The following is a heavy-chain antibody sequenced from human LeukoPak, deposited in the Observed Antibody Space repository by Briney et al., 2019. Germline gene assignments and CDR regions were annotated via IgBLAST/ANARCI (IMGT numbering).Heavy chain of an antibody. CDR2: IYYSVST. Sequence: SETLSLTCTVSGGSISSYYWSWIRQPPGKGLEWIGYIYYSVSTNYNPSLKSRVTISVDTSKNQFSLKLSSVTAADTAVYYCAREYGSGRYIIFDYWGQGTLVTVSS. J-gene: IGHJ4*02. D-gene: IGHD3-10*01. CDR1: GGSISSYY. V-gene: IGHV4-59*01. CDR3: AREYGSGRYIIFDY.